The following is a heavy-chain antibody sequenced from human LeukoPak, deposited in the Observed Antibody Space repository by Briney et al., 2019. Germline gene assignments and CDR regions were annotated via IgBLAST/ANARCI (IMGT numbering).Heavy chain of an antibody. J-gene: IGHJ5*02. D-gene: IGHD3-16*01. CDR2: IYYSGST. CDR3: AKHLTNAYYDMIWFDP. V-gene: IGHV4-59*11. Sequence: ASETLSLTCSVSGGSMSSHYWSWIRQPPGKGLEWIGYIYYSGSTNYNPSLKSRGTISLETSKNQFSLKLSSVTAADTAVYYCAKHLTNAYYDMIWFDPWGQGTLVTVSS. CDR1: GGSMSSHY.